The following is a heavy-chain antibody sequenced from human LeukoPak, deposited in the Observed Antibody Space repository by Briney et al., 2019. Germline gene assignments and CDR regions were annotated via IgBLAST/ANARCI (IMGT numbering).Heavy chain of an antibody. Sequence: GGSLRLSCAASGFTVSSNYMSWVRQAPGKGLEWVPAIYSGGSTYYADSVKGRFTISRDNSKNTLYLQMNSLRAEDTAVYYCARVQFYYGSGAFDYWGQGTLVTVSS. CDR1: GFTVSSNY. CDR2: IYSGGST. J-gene: IGHJ4*02. D-gene: IGHD3-10*01. V-gene: IGHV3-66*02. CDR3: ARVQFYYGSGAFDY.